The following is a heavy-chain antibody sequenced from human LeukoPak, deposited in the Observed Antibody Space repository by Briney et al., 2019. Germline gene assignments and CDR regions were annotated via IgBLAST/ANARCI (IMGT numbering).Heavy chain of an antibody. V-gene: IGHV4-34*01. CDR2: IHNSGTT. CDR3: ARNDYGDYNNWFDP. Sequence: SETLSLTCAVSGGPFSGYFWSWIRQSSGKGLEWIGEIHNSGTTNYNPSLNSRVTISEDTSKNQFYLNLSSVTAADTAVYYCARNDYGDYNNWFDPWGQGTLVTVSS. CDR1: GGPFSGYF. D-gene: IGHD4-17*01. J-gene: IGHJ5*02.